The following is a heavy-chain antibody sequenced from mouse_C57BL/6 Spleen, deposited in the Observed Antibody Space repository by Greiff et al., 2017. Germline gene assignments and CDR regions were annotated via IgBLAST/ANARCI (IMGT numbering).Heavy chain of an antibody. CDR1: GFTFSDYG. CDR2: ISSGSSTI. J-gene: IGHJ2*01. V-gene: IGHV5-17*01. CDR3: ARARDGTGYFDY. Sequence: EVKLVESGGGLVKPGGSLKLSCAASGFTFSDYGMHWVRQAPEKGLEWVAYISSGSSTINYADTVKGRFTISRDNAKKTLFLQMPSLRATATAMYYCARARDGTGYFDYWGQGTTLTVSS. D-gene: IGHD1-1*01.